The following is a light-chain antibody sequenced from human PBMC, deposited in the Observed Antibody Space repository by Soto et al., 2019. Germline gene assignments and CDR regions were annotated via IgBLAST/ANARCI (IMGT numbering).Light chain of an antibody. V-gene: IGKV3-11*01. CDR3: QQRFSWLS. CDR2: GAS. Sequence: ETVLTQSPATLSLSPGERATLSCRASQNINTYLAWYQQKRGQAPRLLIYGASNRATGIPARFSGSGSGTAFTLTISSLEPEDFAFYYCQQRFSWLSFGPGTKVDI. J-gene: IGKJ3*01. CDR1: QNINTY.